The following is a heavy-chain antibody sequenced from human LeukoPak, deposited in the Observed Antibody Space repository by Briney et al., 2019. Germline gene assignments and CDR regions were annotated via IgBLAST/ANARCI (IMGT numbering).Heavy chain of an antibody. CDR3: ARGAYSSSYLFDY. Sequence: GGSLRLSCAASGFTVSSNYMSWVRQAPGKGLEWVSVIYSGGSTYYADSVKGRFTISRHNSKNTLYLQMNSLRAEDTAVYYCARGAYSSSYLFDYWGQGTLVTVSS. D-gene: IGHD6-6*01. CDR1: GFTVSSNY. J-gene: IGHJ4*02. CDR2: IYSGGST. V-gene: IGHV3-53*04.